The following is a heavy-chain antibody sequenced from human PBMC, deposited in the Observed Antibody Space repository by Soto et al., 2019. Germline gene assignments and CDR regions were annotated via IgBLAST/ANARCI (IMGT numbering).Heavy chain of an antibody. CDR2: ISAYNGNT. Sequence: QVQLVQSGAEVKKPGASVKVSCKASGYTFTSYGISWVRQAPGQGLEWMGWISAYNGNTNYAQKLQGRVTMTTDTSTSKAYMELRSLRSDDTAVYYCARVGNEIAVAGTAGGYYYYGMDVWGQGTTVTVSS. J-gene: IGHJ6*02. CDR1: GYTFTSYG. CDR3: ARVGNEIAVAGTAGGYYYYGMDV. D-gene: IGHD6-19*01. V-gene: IGHV1-18*01.